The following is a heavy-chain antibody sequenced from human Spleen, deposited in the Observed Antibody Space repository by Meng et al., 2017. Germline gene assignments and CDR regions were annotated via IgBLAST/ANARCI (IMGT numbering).Heavy chain of an antibody. J-gene: IGHJ4*02. D-gene: IGHD6-19*01. V-gene: IGHV1-18*04. Sequence: QVQLVQSGAEVKKPGASVRVSCKASGYSFTNFEVKWVRQAPGQGLEWMGWIHPSGHPTYAQKFQGRVTMTIDTSTTTASMELRSLRSDDSALYYCVKHSSDWSLDSWGQGTLVTVSS. CDR1: GYSFTNFE. CDR2: IHPSGHP. CDR3: VKHSSDWSLDS.